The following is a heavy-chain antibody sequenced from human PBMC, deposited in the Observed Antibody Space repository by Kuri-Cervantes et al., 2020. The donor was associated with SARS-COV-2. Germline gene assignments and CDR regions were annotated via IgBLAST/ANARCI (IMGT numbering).Heavy chain of an antibody. V-gene: IGHV4-39*07. Sequence: GSLRLSCTVSGGSISSYYWGWIRQPPGKGLEWIGSIYYSGSTYYNPSLKSRVTISVDTSKNQFSLKLSSVTAADTAVYYCASLYGSGSTYYYYYYGMDVWGQGTTVTVSS. CDR1: GGSISSYY. CDR2: IYYSGST. D-gene: IGHD3-10*01. CDR3: ASLYGSGSTYYYYYYGMDV. J-gene: IGHJ6*02.